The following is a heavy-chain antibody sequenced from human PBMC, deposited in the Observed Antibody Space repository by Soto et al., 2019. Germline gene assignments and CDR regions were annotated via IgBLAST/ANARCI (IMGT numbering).Heavy chain of an antibody. J-gene: IGHJ4*02. CDR3: AHRVLRTVFGLVTTTAIYFDF. V-gene: IGHV2-5*02. CDR2: IYWDDDK. D-gene: IGHD3-3*01. Sequence: QITLNESGPTVVRPTETLTLTCRFSGFSLTTSGVGVGWIRQSPGKAPEWLALIYWDDDKRYSASLKSRLTITKDTSKNQVVRTVSDLDPADTATSYCAHRVLRTVFGLVTTTAIYFDFWGQGPPVAVSS. CDR1: GFSLTTSGVG.